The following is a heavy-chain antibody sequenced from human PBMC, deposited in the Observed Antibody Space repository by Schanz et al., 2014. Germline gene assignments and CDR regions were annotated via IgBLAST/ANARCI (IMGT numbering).Heavy chain of an antibody. Sequence: EVHLLESGGGLVQPGGSLRLSCAASGFTFSNHALSWVRQAPGKGLEWVSTIASGGSHTFYADSVTGRFTISGDNSKNTLYVQMNSLRAEDTAVYYCAKAKSGAHGAFDIWGQGTMVTVSS. CDR1: GFTFSNHA. CDR2: IASGGSHT. J-gene: IGHJ3*02. D-gene: IGHD3-10*01. V-gene: IGHV3-23*01. CDR3: AKAKSGAHGAFDI.